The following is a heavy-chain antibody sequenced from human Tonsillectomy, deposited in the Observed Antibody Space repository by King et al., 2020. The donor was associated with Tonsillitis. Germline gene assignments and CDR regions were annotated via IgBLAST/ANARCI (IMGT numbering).Heavy chain of an antibody. D-gene: IGHD2/OR15-2a*01. CDR1: GGSISSTNW. CDR3: ARARGFAQYYFDY. J-gene: IGHJ4*02. Sequence: QLQESGPGLVKPSGTLSLTCAVSGGSISSTNWWSWVRQPPGKGLEWIGEIFHSGSTNYNPSLKSRVTISVDKSKNQFSLQLTSVTAADTAVYYCARARGFAQYYFDYWGQGTLVTVSS. V-gene: IGHV4-4*02. CDR2: IFHSGST.